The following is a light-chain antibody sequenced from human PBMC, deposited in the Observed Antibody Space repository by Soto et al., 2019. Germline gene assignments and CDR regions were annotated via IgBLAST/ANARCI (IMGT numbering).Light chain of an antibody. CDR2: EVS. CDR3: CSYAGSSTWV. V-gene: IGLV2-23*02. J-gene: IGLJ3*02. CDR1: SSDVGSFNL. Sequence: QSVLTQPASVSGSPGQSLTISCTGTSSDVGSFNLVSWYQQHPGKAPKLIIYEVSKRPSGVSNRFSGSKSGNTASLTISGLQAEDEADYYCCSYAGSSTWVFGGGTKLTVL.